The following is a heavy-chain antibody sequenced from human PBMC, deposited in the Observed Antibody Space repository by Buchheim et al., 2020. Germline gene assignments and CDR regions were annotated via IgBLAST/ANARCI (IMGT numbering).Heavy chain of an antibody. Sequence: QVQLQQWGAGLLKPSETLSFTCAFYGASFSGYFWSWIRPPPGQGLEWIGVINHSGSTNYNPSLKSRVTISVDTSKNQFSLKLRSVTAADTAVYYCARGSSSWYDYWGEGTL. CDR2: INHSGST. J-gene: IGHJ4*02. CDR3: ARGSSSWYDY. CDR1: GASFSGYF. D-gene: IGHD6-13*01. V-gene: IGHV4-34*01.